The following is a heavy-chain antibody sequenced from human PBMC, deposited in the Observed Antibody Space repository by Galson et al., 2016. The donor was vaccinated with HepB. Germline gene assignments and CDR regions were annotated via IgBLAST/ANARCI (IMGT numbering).Heavy chain of an antibody. V-gene: IGHV1-69*05. Sequence: SVKVSCKASGGTFSSYGINWVRQAPGQGLEWMGGIIPMFGTANYAQKFQGRVTMTTDTATSTAYMDLRSLTFDDTAVYFCARDGRDYPGSYYPPFDNWGQGTLVTVSS. D-gene: IGHD1-26*01. CDR3: ARDGRDYPGSYYPPFDN. J-gene: IGHJ4*02. CDR1: GGTFSSYG. CDR2: IIPMFGTA.